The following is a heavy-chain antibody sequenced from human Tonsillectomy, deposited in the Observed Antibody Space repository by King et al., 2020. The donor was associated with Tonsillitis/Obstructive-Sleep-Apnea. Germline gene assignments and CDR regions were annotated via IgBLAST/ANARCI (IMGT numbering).Heavy chain of an antibody. J-gene: IGHJ6*03. Sequence: QLVQSGGGLVKPGGSLRLSCAASGFTFSDYYMSWIRQAPGKGLEWVSYISSSSSYTNYADSVKGRFTISRDNAKNSLYLQMNSLRAEDTAVYYCARHPNPDIVVVPAAMPYYYMDVWGKGTTVTVSS. CDR1: GFTFSDYY. CDR2: ISSSSSYT. D-gene: IGHD2-2*01. CDR3: ARHPNPDIVVVPAAMPYYYMDV. V-gene: IGHV3-11*05.